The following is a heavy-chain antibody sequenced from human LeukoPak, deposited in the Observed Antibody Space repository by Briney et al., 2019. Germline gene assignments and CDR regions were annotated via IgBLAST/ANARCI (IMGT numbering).Heavy chain of an antibody. V-gene: IGHV3-30*04. CDR3: ASYSGSQDY. Sequence: GSLRLSCAASGFTFSSYAMHWVRQAPGKGLEWVAVISYDGSNKYYADSVKGRFTISRDNSKNTLYLQMNSLRAEDTAVYYCASYSGSQDYWGQGTLVTVSS. CDR1: GFTFSSYA. D-gene: IGHD1-26*01. J-gene: IGHJ4*02. CDR2: ISYDGSNK.